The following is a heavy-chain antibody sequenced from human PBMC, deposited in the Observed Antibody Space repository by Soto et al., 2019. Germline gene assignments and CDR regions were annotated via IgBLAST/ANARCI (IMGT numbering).Heavy chain of an antibody. D-gene: IGHD3-22*01. J-gene: IGHJ6*02. CDR3: ARDSYDTTGFYPSMDV. CDR2: LWYDGNNK. V-gene: IGHV3-33*01. CDR1: GFSLSSNV. Sequence: RLSCAASGFSLSSNVMHWVRQAPGKGLEWVAALWYDGNNKNYAESVKGRFTISRDNSKTTLYLEMNSLRREDTAVYYCARDSYDTTGFYPSMDVWGQGTAVTVSS.